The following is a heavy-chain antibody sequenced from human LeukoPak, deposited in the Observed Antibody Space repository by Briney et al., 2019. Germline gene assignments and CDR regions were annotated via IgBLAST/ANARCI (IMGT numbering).Heavy chain of an antibody. Sequence: GGSLRLSCTVSGFTFSTHWMRWVRQAPGKGLVWVSHIKGDGTSTNYADSVKGRFTISRDNAKNTLFLQMNSLRAEDTAVYYCARDGLAAAADYWGQGTLVTVSS. J-gene: IGHJ4*02. CDR2: IKGDGTST. CDR1: GFTFSTHW. CDR3: ARDGLAAAADY. V-gene: IGHV3-74*01. D-gene: IGHD6-13*01.